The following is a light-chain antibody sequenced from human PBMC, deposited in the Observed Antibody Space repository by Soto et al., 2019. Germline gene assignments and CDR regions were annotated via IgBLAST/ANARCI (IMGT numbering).Light chain of an antibody. CDR3: QQYGNSPLT. V-gene: IGKV3-20*01. Sequence: EIVLTQSPGTLSLSPGERATLSCRASQSVSSSYLAWYQQKPGQAPRLLIYGASSRATGIPDRFSGSGSGTAFTLTISRLEPEDFAVYYCQQYGNSPLTFDQGTKVEIK. CDR1: QSVSSSY. CDR2: GAS. J-gene: IGKJ1*01.